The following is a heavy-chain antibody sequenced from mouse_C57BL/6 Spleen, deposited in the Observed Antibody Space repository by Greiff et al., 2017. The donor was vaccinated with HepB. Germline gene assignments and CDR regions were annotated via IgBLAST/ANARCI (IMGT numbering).Heavy chain of an antibody. D-gene: IGHD1-1*01. CDR3: AREDYYGSNWYFDV. V-gene: IGHV5-4*01. CDR1: GFTFSSYA. Sequence: EVNLVESGGGLVKPGGSLKLSCAASGFTFSSYAMSWVRQTPEKRLEWVATISDGGSYTYYPDNVKGRFTISRDNAKNNLYLQMSHLKSEDTAMYYCAREDYYGSNWYFDVWGTGTTVTVSS. CDR2: ISDGGSYT. J-gene: IGHJ1*03.